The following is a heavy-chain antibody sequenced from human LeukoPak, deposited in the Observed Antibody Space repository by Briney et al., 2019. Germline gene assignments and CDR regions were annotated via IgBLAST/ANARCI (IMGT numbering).Heavy chain of an antibody. D-gene: IGHD3-22*01. V-gene: IGHV3-23*01. Sequence: GGSLRLSCAASGFILNSFAMSWVRQAPGKGLEWVSTFSGSGSRTSYADSVKGRFTISRDNSKNTLYLQMKSLRAEDTAVYYCAKSALAAGVAHYYGSSGSFDYWGQGTLVTVSS. J-gene: IGHJ4*02. CDR2: FSGSGSRT. CDR1: GFILNSFA. CDR3: AKSALAAGVAHYYGSSGSFDY.